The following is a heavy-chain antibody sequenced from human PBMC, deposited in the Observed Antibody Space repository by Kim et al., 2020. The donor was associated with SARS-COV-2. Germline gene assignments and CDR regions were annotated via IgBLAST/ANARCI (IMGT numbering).Heavy chain of an antibody. D-gene: IGHD3-10*01. V-gene: IGHV4-30-2*01. CDR1: GGSISSGGYS. J-gene: IGHJ5*02. CDR2: IYHSGST. Sequence: SETLSLTCAVSGGSISSGGYSWSWIRQPPGKGLEWIGYIYHSGSTYYNPSLKSRVTISVDRSKNQFSLKLSSVTAADTAVYYCASSPIVRGVILNWFDPWGQGTLVTVSS. CDR3: ASSPIVRGVILNWFDP.